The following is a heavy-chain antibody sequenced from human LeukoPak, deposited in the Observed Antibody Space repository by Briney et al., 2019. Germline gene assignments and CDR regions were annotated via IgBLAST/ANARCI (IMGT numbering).Heavy chain of an antibody. D-gene: IGHD1-26*01. J-gene: IGHJ4*02. Sequence: SETLSLTCTVSGGSVSSYYWSWIRQPPGKGLEWIGYIYYSGSTNYNPSLRSRVTISVDTSKNQFSLKLSSVTAADTAVYYCVRLVGATSKTPGGPGIDYWGQGTLVTVSS. CDR1: GGSVSSYY. CDR2: IYYSGST. CDR3: VRLVGATSKTPGGPGIDY. V-gene: IGHV4-59*02.